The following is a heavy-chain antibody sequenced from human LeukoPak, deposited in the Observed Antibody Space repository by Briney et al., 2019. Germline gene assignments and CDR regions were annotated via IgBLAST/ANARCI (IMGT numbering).Heavy chain of an antibody. D-gene: IGHD2-2*01. CDR2: ISGSGDNT. Sequence: GGSLRLSCAASGFTFSSYAMSWVRQAPGMGLEWLSAISGSGDNTYYADSVKGRFTISRDNSKNTLYLQMNSLRAEDTAVYYCAKSRGGSSAGCSPHWGQGTLVTVSS. V-gene: IGHV3-23*01. CDR3: AKSRGGSSAGCSPH. J-gene: IGHJ4*02. CDR1: GFTFSSYA.